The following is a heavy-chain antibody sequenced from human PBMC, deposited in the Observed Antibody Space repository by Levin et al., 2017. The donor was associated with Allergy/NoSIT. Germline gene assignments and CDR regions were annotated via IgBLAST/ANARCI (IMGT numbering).Heavy chain of an antibody. Sequence: SETLSLTCAVSGGSISSSNWWSWVRQPPGKGLEWIGEIYHSGSNNYNPSLKSRVTISVDKSKNQFSLKLSSVTAADTAVYYCARDRVVTAIMNYYYYMDVWGKGTTVTVSS. CDR3: ARDRVVTAIMNYYYYMDV. CDR2: IYHSGSN. J-gene: IGHJ6*03. D-gene: IGHD2-21*02. V-gene: IGHV4-4*02. CDR1: GGSISSSNW.